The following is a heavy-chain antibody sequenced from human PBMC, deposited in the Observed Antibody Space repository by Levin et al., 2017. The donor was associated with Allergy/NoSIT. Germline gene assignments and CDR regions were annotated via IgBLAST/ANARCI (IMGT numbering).Heavy chain of an antibody. D-gene: IGHD5-18*01. Sequence: GESLKISCAASGFTFSSYAMHWVRQAPGKGLEWVAVISYDGSNKYYADSVKGRFTISRDNSKNMLYLQMNSLRAEDTAVYYCARDAQQHGYSYGYFCDYWGQGTLVTVSS. CDR3: ARDAQQHGYSYGYFCDY. J-gene: IGHJ4*02. CDR1: GFTFSSYA. CDR2: ISYDGSNK. V-gene: IGHV3-30*04.